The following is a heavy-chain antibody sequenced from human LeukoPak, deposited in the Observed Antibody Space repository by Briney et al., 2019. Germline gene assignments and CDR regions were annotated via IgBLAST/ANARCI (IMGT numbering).Heavy chain of an antibody. Sequence: GGSLRLSCAASGFTFSSYSMNWVRQAPGKGLEWVSSISSSSSYIYYADSVKGRFTISRDNAKNSLYLQMNSLRAEDTAVYYCARDLPTYYYDSSGYLAPNDYWGQGTLVTVSS. CDR1: GFTFSSYS. J-gene: IGHJ4*02. V-gene: IGHV3-21*01. D-gene: IGHD3-22*01. CDR2: ISSSSSYI. CDR3: ARDLPTYYYDSSGYLAPNDY.